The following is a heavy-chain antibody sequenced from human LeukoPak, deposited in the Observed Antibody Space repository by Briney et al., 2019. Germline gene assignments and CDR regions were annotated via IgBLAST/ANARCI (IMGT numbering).Heavy chain of an antibody. Sequence: PGGSLRLSCSASGFTFSSYAMHWVRLAPGKGLEYVSVISSNGGSTYHADSVKGRFTISRDNSKNTLYLQMNSLRAEDTAVYYCVSSHYGDYVEDYWGQGTLVTVSS. D-gene: IGHD4-17*01. CDR3: VSSHYGDYVEDY. V-gene: IGHV3-64D*09. CDR1: GFTFSSYA. CDR2: ISSNGGST. J-gene: IGHJ4*02.